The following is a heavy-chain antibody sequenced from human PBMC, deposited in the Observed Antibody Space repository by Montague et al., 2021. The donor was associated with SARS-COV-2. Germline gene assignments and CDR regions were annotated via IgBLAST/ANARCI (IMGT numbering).Heavy chain of an antibody. D-gene: IGHD1-14*01. J-gene: IGHJ6*02. CDR1: GGSFSGYY. CDR2: INHSGST. CDR3: ARSKPVSSFHYLYGMDF. Sequence: SETLSLTCAVYGGSFSGYYWSWIRQPPGKGLEWIGEINHSGSTNYNPSLKSRVTISVDTSKNQFSLKLSSVTAADTAVYYCARSKPVSSFHYLYGMDFWGQGTTVTASS. V-gene: IGHV4-34*01.